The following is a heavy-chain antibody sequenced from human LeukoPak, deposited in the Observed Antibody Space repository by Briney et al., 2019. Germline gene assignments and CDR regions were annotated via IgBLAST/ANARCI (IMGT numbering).Heavy chain of an antibody. CDR2: IYHSGST. Sequence: SETLSLTCTVSGGSIRSNYWSWIRQPPGKGLEWIGYIYHSGSTNYNPSLNSRVTISVDTSKNEFSLKLSPVTAADTAVYYCARVMGDGYKRAFVYWGQGTLVTVSS. CDR3: ARVMGDGYKRAFVY. D-gene: IGHD5-24*01. V-gene: IGHV4-59*01. CDR1: GGSIRSNY. J-gene: IGHJ4*02.